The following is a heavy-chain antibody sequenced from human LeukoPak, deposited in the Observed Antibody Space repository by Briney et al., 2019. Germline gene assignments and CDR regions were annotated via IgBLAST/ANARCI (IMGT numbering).Heavy chain of an antibody. CDR2: IYTSGST. V-gene: IGHV4-61*02. J-gene: IGHJ6*03. CDR1: GGSISSGSYY. D-gene: IGHD6-19*01. Sequence: PSETLSLTCTVAGGSISSGSYYWSWIRQPAGKGLEWIGRIYTSGSTNYNPSLKSRVTISVDTSKNQFSLKLSSVTAADTAVYYCAREYSSGWYVYYYYYYMDVWGKGTTVTISS. CDR3: AREYSSGWYVYYYYYYMDV.